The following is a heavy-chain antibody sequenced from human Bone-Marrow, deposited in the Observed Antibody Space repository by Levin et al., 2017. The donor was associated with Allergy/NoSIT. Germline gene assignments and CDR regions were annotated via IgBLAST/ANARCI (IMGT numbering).Heavy chain of an antibody. D-gene: IGHD2-15*01. J-gene: IGHJ4*02. CDR1: GFTFSGYA. Sequence: ASVKVSCAASGFTFSGYAMTWVRQAPGKGLEWVSAISGSGGSTYYADSVKGRFTISRDNSKNTLYLQMNSLRAEDTAVYYCARWGLTKKIVVVVAADFDYWGQGTLVTVSS. V-gene: IGHV3-23*01. CDR2: ISGSGGST. CDR3: ARWGLTKKIVVVVAADFDY.